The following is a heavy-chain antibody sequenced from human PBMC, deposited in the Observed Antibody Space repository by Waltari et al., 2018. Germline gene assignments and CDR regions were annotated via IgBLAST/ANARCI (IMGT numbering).Heavy chain of an antibody. CDR2: SNRYGSSI. V-gene: IGHV3-74*01. D-gene: IGHD4-17*01. Sequence: EVKLVESGGGLVLPWGSLSLSCEASGFTFSLYWMHWVRQVPGPGLEWGHRSNRYGSSISDVDSVKGRFTNSKDNARNTVYLQMNRLRAEDTAIYYCARGSRRTTQTTGGWYFDVWGRGTLVTVSS. CDR3: ARGSRRTTQTTGGWYFDV. J-gene: IGHJ2*01. CDR1: GFTFSLYW.